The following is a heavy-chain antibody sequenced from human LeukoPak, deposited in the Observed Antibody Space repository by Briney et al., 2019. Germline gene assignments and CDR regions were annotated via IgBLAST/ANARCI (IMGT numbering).Heavy chain of an antibody. CDR1: GGSISSYY. Sequence: SETLSLTCTVSGGSISSYYWSWIRQPPGKGLEWIGYIYYSGSTNYNPSLKSRVTISVDTSKNQFSLKLSSVTAADTAVYYCARDKPWSIAARYFDYWGQGTLVTVSS. J-gene: IGHJ4*02. V-gene: IGHV4-59*01. D-gene: IGHD6-6*01. CDR3: ARDKPWSIAARYFDY. CDR2: IYYSGST.